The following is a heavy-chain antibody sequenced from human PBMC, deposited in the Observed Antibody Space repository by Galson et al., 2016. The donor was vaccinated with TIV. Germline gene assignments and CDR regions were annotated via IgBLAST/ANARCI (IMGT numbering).Heavy chain of an antibody. Sequence: SLRLSCAVSGFSVKNAYMSWVRQPPGRGLEWLSLIYGADDTYYADSVEGRFTTSRDKSENTLPLQMDSLRAEDTAVYSCATVGRADGNSFDSWGQGTLVTVSS. D-gene: IGHD5-24*01. V-gene: IGHV3-53*01. CDR2: IYGADDT. J-gene: IGHJ5*01. CDR3: ATVGRADGNSFDS. CDR1: GFSVKNAY.